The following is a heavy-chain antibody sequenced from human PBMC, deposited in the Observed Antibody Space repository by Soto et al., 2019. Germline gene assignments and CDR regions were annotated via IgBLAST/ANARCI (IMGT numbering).Heavy chain of an antibody. V-gene: IGHV5-51*01. J-gene: IGHJ6*02. CDR2: IYPGDSDT. Sequence: XDSLTISFKGSGYSFTSYWIGLVRQMPGKGLEWMGIIYPGDSDTRYSPSFQGQVTISADKSISTAYLQWSSLKASDTAMYYCASHIVVVPAAIREDSFGYYYGMDVWGQGTTVTVSS. CDR3: ASHIVVVPAAIREDSFGYYYGMDV. CDR1: GYSFTSYW. D-gene: IGHD2-2*01.